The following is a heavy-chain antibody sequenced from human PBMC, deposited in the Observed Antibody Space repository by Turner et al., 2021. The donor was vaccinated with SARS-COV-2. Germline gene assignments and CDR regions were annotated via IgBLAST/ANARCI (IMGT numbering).Heavy chain of an antibody. CDR3: ARDYGDYFFDY. J-gene: IGHJ4*02. CDR2: IYSGGST. V-gene: IGHV3-53*01. Sequence: EVQLVESGGGLVQPGGSLRLSCADSGFTVSSNYMSWVRQAPGKGLEWVSVIYSGGSTYYADSVKGRFTISRDNSKNTLYLQMNSLRAEDTAVYYCARDYGDYFFDYWGQGTLVTVSS. D-gene: IGHD4-17*01. CDR1: GFTVSSNY.